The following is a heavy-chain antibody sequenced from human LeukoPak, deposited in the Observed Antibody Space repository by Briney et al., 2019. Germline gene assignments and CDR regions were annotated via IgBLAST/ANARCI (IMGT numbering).Heavy chain of an antibody. Sequence: GGSLRLSCAASGFTFSGSWMTWVRQTPGKGLEWVANIGEDGTAKNYVDSVRGRFTISRDNAKNTLYLQMNSLRAEDTAVYYCARSMYCGGDCYYYFDYRGQGTLVTVSS. D-gene: IGHD2-21*02. J-gene: IGHJ4*02. V-gene: IGHV3-7*01. CDR1: GFTFSGSW. CDR3: ARSMYCGGDCYYYFDY. CDR2: IGEDGTAK.